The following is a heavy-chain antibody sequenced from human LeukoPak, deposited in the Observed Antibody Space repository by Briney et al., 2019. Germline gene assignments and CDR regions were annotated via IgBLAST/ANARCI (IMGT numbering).Heavy chain of an antibody. D-gene: IGHD5-24*01. CDR1: GYSFTSYW. Sequence: GESLKISCKGSGYSFTSYWIGWVRQMPGKGLEWMGIIYPDDSDTRYSPSFQGQVTISADNSISTAYLQWSSLKASDIAMYYCARGRDGYNYFDAFDIWGQGTMVTVSS. V-gene: IGHV5-51*01. CDR3: ARGRDGYNYFDAFDI. CDR2: IYPDDSDT. J-gene: IGHJ3*02.